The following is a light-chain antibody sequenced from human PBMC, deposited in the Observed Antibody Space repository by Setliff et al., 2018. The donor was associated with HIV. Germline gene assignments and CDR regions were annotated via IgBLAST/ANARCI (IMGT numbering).Light chain of an antibody. J-gene: IGKJ3*01. CDR1: QSISSH. V-gene: IGKV1-39*01. CDR2: AAS. CDR3: QQSYISPFT. Sequence: DMQMTQSPSPLSASVGDRVTITCRASQSISSHLNWFQQKPGKAPNLLIYAASTLQSGVPSRFSGGGSGTDFTLTISSLQREDFATYYCQQSYISPFTFGPGTKVDIK.